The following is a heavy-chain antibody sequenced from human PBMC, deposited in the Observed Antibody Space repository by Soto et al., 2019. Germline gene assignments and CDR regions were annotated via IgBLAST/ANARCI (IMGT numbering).Heavy chain of an antibody. CDR3: ARVMWYSSGWMRP. J-gene: IGHJ5*02. Sequence: SETLSLTCAVSSGSISSSNWWSWVRQPPGKGLEWIGEIYHSGSTNYNPSLKSRVTISVDKSKNQFSLKLSSVTAADTAVYYCARVMWYSSGWMRPWGQGTLVTVSS. D-gene: IGHD6-19*01. V-gene: IGHV4-4*02. CDR2: IYHSGST. CDR1: SGSISSSNW.